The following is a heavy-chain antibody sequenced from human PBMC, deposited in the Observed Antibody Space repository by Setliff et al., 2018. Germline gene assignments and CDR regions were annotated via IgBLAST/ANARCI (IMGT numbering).Heavy chain of an antibody. CDR3: ALMSGMATITYYYYYMDV. J-gene: IGHJ6*03. CDR1: GYTLTKYY. CDR2: INPSGGLT. D-gene: IGHD5-12*01. Sequence: GASVKVSCKASGYTLTKYYMHWVRQAPGQGLEWMGIINPSGGLTRYARKFQGRVTITTDESTSTAYMELSSLRSEDTAVYYCALMSGMATITYYYYYMDVWGKGTTVTVSS. V-gene: IGHV1-46*01.